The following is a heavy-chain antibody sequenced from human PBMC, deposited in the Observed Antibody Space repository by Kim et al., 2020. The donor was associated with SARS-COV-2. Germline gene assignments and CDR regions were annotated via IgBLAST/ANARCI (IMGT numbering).Heavy chain of an antibody. CDR3: ARDQEYSSSWEPLSDYYYGMDV. D-gene: IGHD6-6*01. Sequence: ASVKVSCKASGYTFTSYAMNWVRQAPGQGLEWMGWINTNTGNPTYAQGFTGRFVFSLDTSVSTAYLQISSLKAEDTAVYYCARDQEYSSSWEPLSDYYYGMDVWGQGTTVTVSS. V-gene: IGHV7-4-1*02. CDR2: INTNTGNP. CDR1: GYTFTSYA. J-gene: IGHJ6*02.